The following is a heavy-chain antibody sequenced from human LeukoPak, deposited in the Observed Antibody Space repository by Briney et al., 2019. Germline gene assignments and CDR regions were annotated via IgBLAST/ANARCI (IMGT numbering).Heavy chain of an antibody. D-gene: IGHD3-10*01. Sequence: GGALRLSCVASGFPFSSSTMSWVRRAPGKGLEWVSGISCSGGSTYYADSVKGRFTISRDNSKNTLFLQMNSLRADDTAAYYCATGAATMVRGVVNYWGQGILVTVSS. J-gene: IGHJ4*02. V-gene: IGHV3-23*01. CDR3: ATGAATMVRGVVNY. CDR1: GFPFSSST. CDR2: ISCSGGST.